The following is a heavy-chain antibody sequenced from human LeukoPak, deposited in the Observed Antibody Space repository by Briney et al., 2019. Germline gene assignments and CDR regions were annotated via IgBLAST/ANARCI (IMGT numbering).Heavy chain of an antibody. CDR3: ARGGPYDYIWGSYRDDAFDI. V-gene: IGHV3-7*01. Sequence: PGGSLRLSCVASGFTFHGHGMSWVRQAPGQGLEWVANINPDGSEKYYVDSVKGRFTISRDNAKNSLYLQMNSLRAEDTAVYYCARGGPYDYIWGSYRDDAFDIWGQGTMVTVSS. CDR2: INPDGSEK. CDR1: GFTFHGHG. J-gene: IGHJ3*02. D-gene: IGHD3-16*02.